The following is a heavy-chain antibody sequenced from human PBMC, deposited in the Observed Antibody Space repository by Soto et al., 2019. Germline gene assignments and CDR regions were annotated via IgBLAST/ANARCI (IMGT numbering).Heavy chain of an antibody. CDR2: IRSKANSYAT. D-gene: IGHD3-22*01. Sequence: PGGSLRLSCAASGFTFSGSAMHWVRQASGKGLEWVGRIRSKANSYATAYAASVKGRFTISRDDSKNTAYLQMNSLKTEDTAVYYCTSMYYYDSSGYPALFDYWGQGTLVTVSS. CDR3: TSMYYYDSSGYPALFDY. CDR1: GFTFSGSA. J-gene: IGHJ4*02. V-gene: IGHV3-73*01.